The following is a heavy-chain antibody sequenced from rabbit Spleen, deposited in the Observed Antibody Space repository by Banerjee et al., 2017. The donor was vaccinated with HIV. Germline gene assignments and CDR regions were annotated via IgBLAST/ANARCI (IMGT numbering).Heavy chain of an antibody. CDR1: GFTLSSYY. CDR3: ARGSAAMTMVITGFYFNL. D-gene: IGHD2-1*01. Sequence: QLEESGGGLVKPEGSLTLTCKASGFTLSSYYMNWVRQAPGKGLEWIGYIDPVFGIANYASWVNGRFTISRDNAQNTVDLQINSLTAADTATYFCARGSAAMTMVITGFYFNLWGQGTLVTVS. V-gene: IGHV1S7*01. CDR2: IDPVFGIA. J-gene: IGHJ4*01.